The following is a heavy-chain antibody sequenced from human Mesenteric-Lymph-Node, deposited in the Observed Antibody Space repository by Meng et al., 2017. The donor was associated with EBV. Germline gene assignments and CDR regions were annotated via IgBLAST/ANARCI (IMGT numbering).Heavy chain of an antibody. V-gene: IGHV3-21*01. Sequence: VQLGESGAGLVKPGGYLRLSFAASGFTFSSYTMNWVRQAPGKGLEWVSSISGGPNYIYYADSVKGRFTISRDNAKNSLYLQMNSLRAEDTAVYYCARDQGGYWGQGTLVTVSS. CDR1: GFTFSSYT. CDR3: ARDQGGY. CDR2: ISGGPNYI. J-gene: IGHJ4*02.